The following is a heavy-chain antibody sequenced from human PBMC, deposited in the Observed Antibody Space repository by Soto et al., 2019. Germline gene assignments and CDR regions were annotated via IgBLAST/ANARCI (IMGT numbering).Heavy chain of an antibody. Sequence: PGGSLRLSCAASGFTFSSYGMHWVRQAPGKGLEWVAVIWYDGSNKYYADSVKGRFTISRDNSKNTLYLQMNSLRAEDTAVYYCARDEYYDILPGYYTWAFDIWGQGTMVTVSS. CDR3: ARDEYYDILPGYYTWAFDI. J-gene: IGHJ3*02. CDR2: IWYDGSNK. D-gene: IGHD3-9*01. V-gene: IGHV3-33*01. CDR1: GFTFSSYG.